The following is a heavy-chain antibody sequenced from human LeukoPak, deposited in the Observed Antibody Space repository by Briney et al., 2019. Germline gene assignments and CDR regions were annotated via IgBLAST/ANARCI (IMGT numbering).Heavy chain of an antibody. CDR1: GGSISSYY. D-gene: IGHD2-15*01. CDR2: IYYSGST. V-gene: IGHV4-59*01. CDR3: AGGCSGGSCHQRDYYYYYYMDV. Sequence: PSETLSLTCTVSGGSISSYYWSWIRQPPGKGLEWIGYIYYSGSTNYNPSLKSRVTISVDTSKNQFSLKLSSVTAADTAVYYCAGGCSGGSCHQRDYYYYYYMDVWGKGTTVTVSS. J-gene: IGHJ6*03.